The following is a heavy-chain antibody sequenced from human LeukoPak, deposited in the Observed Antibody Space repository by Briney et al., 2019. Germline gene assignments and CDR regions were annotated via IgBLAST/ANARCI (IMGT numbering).Heavy chain of an antibody. J-gene: IGHJ6*02. V-gene: IGHV4-59*11. CDR2: IHYSGSS. Sequence: SETLSLTCIVSDGSITSHYWSWIRRPPGKGLEWVGFIHYSGSSNYNPSLKSRVTISIDTSKNQFSLKLNSVTAADTAVYYCARLSPITAVGSVYYQSRDVGGQGTTVTVSS. CDR3: ARLSPITAVGSVYYQSRDV. D-gene: IGHD6-13*01. CDR1: DGSITSHY.